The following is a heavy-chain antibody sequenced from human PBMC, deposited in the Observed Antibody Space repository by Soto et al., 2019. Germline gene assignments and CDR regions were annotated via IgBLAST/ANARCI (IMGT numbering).Heavy chain of an antibody. Sequence: SETLSLTCAVYGGSFSGYYWSWIRQPPGKGLEWIGEINHSGSTNYNPSLKSRVTISADTSKNQFSLKLSSVTAADTAVYYCASVYGDLDYWGQGTLVTVSS. V-gene: IGHV4-34*01. CDR2: INHSGST. J-gene: IGHJ4*02. D-gene: IGHD4-17*01. CDR3: ASVYGDLDY. CDR1: GGSFSGYY.